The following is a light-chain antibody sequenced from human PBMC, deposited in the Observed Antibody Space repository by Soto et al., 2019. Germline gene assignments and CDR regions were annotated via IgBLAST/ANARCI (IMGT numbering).Light chain of an antibody. CDR3: QEYNTWPWT. CDR2: GAS. J-gene: IGKJ1*01. Sequence: EIVLTQSPATLSLSPGERATLSCGASQSVSSNYLAWYQQKPGLAPRLLIYGASTRATGIPARFTGSGSGTEFILTITSLQSEDSAVYYCQEYNTWPWTFGQGTKVDIK. CDR1: QSVSSN. V-gene: IGKV3-15*01.